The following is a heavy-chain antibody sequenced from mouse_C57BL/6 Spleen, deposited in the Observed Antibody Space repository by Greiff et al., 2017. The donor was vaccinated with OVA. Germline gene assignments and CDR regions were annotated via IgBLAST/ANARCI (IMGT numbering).Heavy chain of an antibody. CDR3: ARSEVLRFAY. Sequence: EVKLMESGGGLVKPGGSLKLSCAASGFTFSDYGMHWVRQAPEKGLEWVAYISSGSSTIYYADTVKGRFTISRDNAKNTLFLQMTSLRSEDTAMYYCARSEVLRFAYWGQGTLVTVSA. CDR2: ISSGSSTI. J-gene: IGHJ3*01. V-gene: IGHV5-17*01. D-gene: IGHD1-1*01. CDR1: GFTFSDYG.